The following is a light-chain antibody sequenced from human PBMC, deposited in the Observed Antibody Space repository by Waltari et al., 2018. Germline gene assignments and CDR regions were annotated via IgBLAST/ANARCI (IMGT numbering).Light chain of an antibody. Sequence: QSALTQPASVSGSPGQSLAISCTGTTSHVGGYNYVSCYQQHPGKAHKLIIYEVTKRSAGPANLFAGSKSDNTAILTISGHQAEDEDDYYCRSFRSDHNYVFGSGTEVTV. V-gene: IGLV2-14*01. CDR3: RSFRSDHNYV. CDR1: TSHVGGYNY. CDR2: EVT. J-gene: IGLJ1*01.